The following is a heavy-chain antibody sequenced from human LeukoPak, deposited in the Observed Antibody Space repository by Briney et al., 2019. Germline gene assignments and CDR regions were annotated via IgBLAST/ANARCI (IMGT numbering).Heavy chain of an antibody. V-gene: IGHV1-46*01. CDR3: AREDYSSSWYVGTPNWFDP. CDR1: GYTFTSYY. CDR2: INPSGGST. J-gene: IGHJ5*02. D-gene: IGHD6-13*01. Sequence: ASVKVSCKASGYTFTSYYMHWVRQAPGQGLEWMGIINPSGGSTSYAQKFQGRVTITADESTSTAYMELSSLRSEDTAVYYCAREDYSSSWYVGTPNWFDPWGQGTLVTVSS.